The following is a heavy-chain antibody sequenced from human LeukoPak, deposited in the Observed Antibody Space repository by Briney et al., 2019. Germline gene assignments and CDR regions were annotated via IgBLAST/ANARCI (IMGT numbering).Heavy chain of an antibody. V-gene: IGHV1-69*13. CDR2: IIPIFGTA. J-gene: IGHJ6*03. CDR1: GGTFSSYA. CDR3: TRLNGNYGARHYYYYMDV. Sequence: WASVKVSRKASGGTFSSYAISWVRQAPGQGLEWMGGIIPIFGTANYAQKFQGRVTMTAHESTSTAYMKLSSLRSEDTAVYYCTRLNGNYGARHYYYYMDVWGKGTTVTAS. D-gene: IGHD4-17*01.